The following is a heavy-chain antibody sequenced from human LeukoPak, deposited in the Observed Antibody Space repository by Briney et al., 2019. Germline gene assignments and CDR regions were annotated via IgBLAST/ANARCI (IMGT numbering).Heavy chain of an antibody. CDR3: ARDTRYDTTCFPACGMDV. D-gene: IGHD2/OR15-2a*01. J-gene: IGHJ6*04. Sequence: ASVKVSCKASGYTLISYGISWVRQAPGQGLEWMGWISVYNGDTNYAHKLQGRVTMTTDTSTSTAYMELRSLRSDDTAVYYCARDTRYDTTCFPACGMDVWGKGTTVTVSS. CDR1: GYTLISYG. CDR2: ISVYNGDT. V-gene: IGHV1-18*04.